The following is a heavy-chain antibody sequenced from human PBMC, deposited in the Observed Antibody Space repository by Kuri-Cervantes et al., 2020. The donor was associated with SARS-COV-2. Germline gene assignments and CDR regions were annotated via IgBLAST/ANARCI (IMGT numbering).Heavy chain of an antibody. D-gene: IGHD3-22*01. CDR2: VSYNGTTK. CDR1: GFTFSDFA. J-gene: IGHJ4*02. V-gene: IGHV3-30-3*01. Sequence: GESLKISCAASGFTFSDFAMHWVRQAPGKGLEWVAVVSYNGTTKHYADSVKGRFTTSRDNSKNTLYLQMNSLRAEDTAVYYCASGYSIDYWGQGTLVTDSS. CDR3: ASGYSIDY.